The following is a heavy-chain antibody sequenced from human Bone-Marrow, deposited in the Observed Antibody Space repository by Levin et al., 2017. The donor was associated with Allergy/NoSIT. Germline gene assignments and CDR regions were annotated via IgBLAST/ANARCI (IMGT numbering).Heavy chain of an antibody. CDR1: GGSISSSPYY. D-gene: IGHD1-14*01. Sequence: ASETLSLTCTVSGGSISSSPYYWGWIRQPPGKGLEWIASTDFGGSTYYSPSLKSRVTTSVDTSKNHFSLRLTSVTAADTAVYYCAITGRVHYYYYIDVWGKGTPVALSS. V-gene: IGHV4-39*02. J-gene: IGHJ6*03. CDR3: AITGRVHYYYYIDV. CDR2: TDFGGST.